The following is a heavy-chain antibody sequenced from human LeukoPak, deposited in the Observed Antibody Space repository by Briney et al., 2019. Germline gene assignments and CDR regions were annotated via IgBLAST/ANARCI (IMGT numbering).Heavy chain of an antibody. D-gene: IGHD3-10*01. CDR1: GFTFSSYA. V-gene: IGHV3-23*01. J-gene: IGHJ6*03. CDR3: AKDQKMVRGVKRYYMDV. Sequence: GGSLRLSCAASGFTFSSYAMSWVRQAPGKGLEWVSAISGSGGSTYYADSVKGRFTISRDNSKNTLYLQMNSLRAEDTAVYYSAKDQKMVRGVKRYYMDVWGKGTTVTVSS. CDR2: ISGSGGST.